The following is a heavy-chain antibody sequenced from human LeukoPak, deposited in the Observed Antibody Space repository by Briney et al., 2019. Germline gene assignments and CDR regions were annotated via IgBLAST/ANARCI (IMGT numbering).Heavy chain of an antibody. Sequence: SETLSLTCRVSTVSISSAYYGNWLRQHPGKGLEWIGYIYHTGNTYSSPSLNSRLTILVDKSKNEFSLRLTSLTAADAAVYFCARGADPYCGEASHQPRYWVVDLWGRGTLVTVSS. D-gene: IGHD1-26*01. CDR1: TVSISSAYY. CDR2: IYHTGNT. J-gene: IGHJ2*01. CDR3: ARGADPYCGEASHQPRYWVVDL. V-gene: IGHV4-31*03.